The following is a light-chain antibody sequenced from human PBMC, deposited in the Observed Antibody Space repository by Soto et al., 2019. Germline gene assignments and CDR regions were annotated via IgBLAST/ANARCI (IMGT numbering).Light chain of an antibody. CDR2: SNN. CDR1: SSNIGRNP. CDR3: ATWDDSLYGMV. J-gene: IGLJ2*01. Sequence: QPVLTQPPSASGTPGQRVTISCSGSSSNIGRNPVNWYLQLPGTAPKLLIYSNNQRPSGVPDRVSASKSGTSASLTISGLQSEDEADYYCATWDDSLYGMVFGGGTKVTVL. V-gene: IGLV1-44*01.